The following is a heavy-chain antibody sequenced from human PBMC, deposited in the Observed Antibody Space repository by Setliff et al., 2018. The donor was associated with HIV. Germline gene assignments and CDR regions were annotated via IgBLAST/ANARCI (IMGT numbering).Heavy chain of an antibody. J-gene: IGHJ4*02. CDR2: IYHSGST. CDR3: AATSYNFWSGYAS. CDR1: GYSISSGYY. Sequence: SETLSLTCTVSGYSISSGYYWGWIRQPPGKGLEWIASIYHSGSTYYNPSLRSRVTISVDTSKNQFSLRLTSVTAADTAVYYCAATSYNFWSGYASWGQGTLVTVSS. D-gene: IGHD3-3*01. V-gene: IGHV4-38-2*02.